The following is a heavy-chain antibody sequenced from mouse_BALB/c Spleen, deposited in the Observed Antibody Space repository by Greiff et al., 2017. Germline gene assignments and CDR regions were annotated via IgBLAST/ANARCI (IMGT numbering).Heavy chain of an antibody. CDR1: GFSLTGYG. J-gene: IGHJ4*01. Sequence: QVQLKQSGPGLVAPSQSLSITCTVSGFSLTGYGVNWVRQPPGKGLEWLGMIWGDGSTDYNSALKSRLSISKDNSKSQVFLKMNSLQTDDTARYYCARDSYYYGHAMDYWGQGTSVTVSS. V-gene: IGHV2-6-7*01. D-gene: IGHD1-1*01. CDR3: ARDSYYYGHAMDY. CDR2: IWGDGST.